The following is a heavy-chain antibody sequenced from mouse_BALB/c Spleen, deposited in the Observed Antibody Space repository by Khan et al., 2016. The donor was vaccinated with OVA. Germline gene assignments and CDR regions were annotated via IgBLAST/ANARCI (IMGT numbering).Heavy chain of an antibody. D-gene: IGHD2-10*01. V-gene: IGHV2-6-7*01. CDR3: ARAYYGNYREAMDY. CDR1: GFSLTGYG. CDR2: IWGDGST. Sequence: VQLKESGPGLVAPSQSLSITCTVSGFSLTGYGVNWVRQPPGKGLEWLGMIWGDGSTDYNSALKSRLNLTKDNSKSQVFLKMNSLQTEDTASYYCARAYYGNYREAMDYWGQGTSVTVSS. J-gene: IGHJ4*01.